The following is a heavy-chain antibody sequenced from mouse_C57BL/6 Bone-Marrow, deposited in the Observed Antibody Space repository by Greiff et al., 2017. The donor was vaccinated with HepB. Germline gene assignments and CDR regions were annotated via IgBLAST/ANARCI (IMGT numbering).Heavy chain of an antibody. D-gene: IGHD1-1*01. V-gene: IGHV5-17*01. Sequence: EVNLVESGGGLVKPGGSLKLSCAASGFTFSDYGMHWVRQAPEKGLEWVAYISSGSSAIYYADTVKGRFTISRDNAKNTLFLQMTSLRSEDTAMYYCAHNYYGSLYWYFDVWGTGTTVTVSS. J-gene: IGHJ1*03. CDR1: GFTFSDYG. CDR2: ISSGSSAI. CDR3: AHNYYGSLYWYFDV.